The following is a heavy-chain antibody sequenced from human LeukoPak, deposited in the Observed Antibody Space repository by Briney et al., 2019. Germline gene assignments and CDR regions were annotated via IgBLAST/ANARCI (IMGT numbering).Heavy chain of an antibody. CDR1: GYTFISYG. Sequence: ASVKVSCKASGYTFISYGINRVRQAPGQGLEWMGWISVINSGNTRYAQNFQGRLTMTTDTSTTTAYMELRSLRSDDTAVYYCSREFPFCGADCFSGVFDIWGQGTMVTVS. V-gene: IGHV1-18*01. CDR2: ISVINSGNT. D-gene: IGHD2-21*02. CDR3: SREFPFCGADCFSGVFDI. J-gene: IGHJ3*02.